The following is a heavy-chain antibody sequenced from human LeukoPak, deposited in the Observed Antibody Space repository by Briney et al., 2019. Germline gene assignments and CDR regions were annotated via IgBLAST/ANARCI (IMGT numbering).Heavy chain of an antibody. D-gene: IGHD1-26*01. CDR1: GFTFSSYA. CDR2: ISGSGGTT. Sequence: PGGSLRLSCAASGFTFSSYAINWVRQAPGKGLEWVSAISGSGGTTYYADSVKGRFTISRDNSKNTLYLQMNSLRAEDTAVYYCARKGEGGSNRLYYDYWGQGTLVTVSS. CDR3: ARKGEGGSNRLYYDY. J-gene: IGHJ4*02. V-gene: IGHV3-23*01.